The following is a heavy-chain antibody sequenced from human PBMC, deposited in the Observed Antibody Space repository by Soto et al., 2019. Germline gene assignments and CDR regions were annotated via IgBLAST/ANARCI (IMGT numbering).Heavy chain of an antibody. CDR3: ATRYYYHSSGYYPKYYYYGMDV. J-gene: IGHJ6*02. D-gene: IGHD3-22*01. CDR2: IIPIFGTA. V-gene: IGHV1-69*13. CDR1: GGTFSSYA. Sequence: SVKVSCKASGGTFSSYAISWVRQAPGQGLEWMGGIIPIFGTANYAQKFQGRVTITADESTSTAYMELSSLRSEDTAVYYCATRYYYHSSGYYPKYYYYGMDVWGQGTTVTVSS.